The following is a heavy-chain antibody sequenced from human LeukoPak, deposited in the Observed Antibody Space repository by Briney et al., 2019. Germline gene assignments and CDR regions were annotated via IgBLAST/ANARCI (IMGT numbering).Heavy chain of an antibody. J-gene: IGHJ4*02. CDR1: GFIVGSNY. CDR3: ARESYHGSGSLDY. V-gene: IGHV3-53*01. CDR2: IYSGGST. D-gene: IGHD3-10*01. Sequence: SGGSLRLSCAASGFIVGSNYMSWVRQAPGKGLEWVSVIYSGGSTYYADSVKGRFTISRDNSKSTLCLQMNSLRAEDTAVYYCARESYHGSGSLDYWGQGTLVTVSS.